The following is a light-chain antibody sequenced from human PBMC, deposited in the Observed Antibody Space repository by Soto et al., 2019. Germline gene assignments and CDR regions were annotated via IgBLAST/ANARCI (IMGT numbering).Light chain of an antibody. V-gene: IGKV3-11*01. J-gene: IGKJ3*01. Sequence: EIVLTQSPATLSLSPGERATLSCRASQSVSSFLAWYQQKPGQAPRLLVHDASNRATGIPARFSGSGSGTDFTLTISSLEPEDFAVYYCQQRSNFGPGTKVDI. CDR2: DAS. CDR1: QSVSSF. CDR3: QQRSN.